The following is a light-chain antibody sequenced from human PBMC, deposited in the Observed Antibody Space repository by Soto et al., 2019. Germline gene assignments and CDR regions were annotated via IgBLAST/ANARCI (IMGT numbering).Light chain of an antibody. CDR1: SSDVGGYNY. V-gene: IGLV2-8*01. Sequence: QSVLTQPPSASGSPGQSVAISCTGTSSDVGGYNYVSWYQQHPGKAPKLMIYEVTKRPSGVPDRFSGSKSGNTASLTVSGLQAEDEADYYCSSSAGSNNLVFGGGTQLPVL. J-gene: IGLJ2*01. CDR2: EVT. CDR3: SSSAGSNNLV.